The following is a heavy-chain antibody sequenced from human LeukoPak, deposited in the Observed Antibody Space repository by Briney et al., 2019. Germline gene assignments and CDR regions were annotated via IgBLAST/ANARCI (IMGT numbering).Heavy chain of an antibody. J-gene: IGHJ5*02. V-gene: IGHV4-61*02. Sequence: SETLSLTCTVSGGSISSGSYYWSWIRQPAGKGLEWIRRIYTSGSTNYNPSLKSRVTISVDTSKNQFSLKLSSVTAADTAVYYCARVTVTLGGWFDPWGQGTLVTVSS. CDR2: IYTSGST. CDR1: GGSISSGSYY. D-gene: IGHD4-17*01. CDR3: ARVTVTLGGWFDP.